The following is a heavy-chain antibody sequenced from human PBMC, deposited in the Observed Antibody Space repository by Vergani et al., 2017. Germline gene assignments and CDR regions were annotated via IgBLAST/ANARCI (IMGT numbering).Heavy chain of an antibody. CDR3: AVDVGCYYDGSSYSHWYFDL. V-gene: IGHV4-30-4*08. CDR1: GGSISSGDYY. CDR2: IYYSGST. J-gene: IGHJ2*01. Sequence: QVQLQESGPGLVKPSQTLSLTCTVSGGSISSGDYYLSWIRQPPGKGLEWIGYIYYSGSTYYNPSLKSRVTISVDSSKNQFSLKLSSVTAADTAVYYCAVDVGCYYDGSSYSHWYFDLWGRSTLVTVSS. D-gene: IGHD3-22*01.